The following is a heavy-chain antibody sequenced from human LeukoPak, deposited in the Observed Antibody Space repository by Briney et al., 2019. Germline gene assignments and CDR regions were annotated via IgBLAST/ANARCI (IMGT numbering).Heavy chain of an antibody. CDR3: ARVHGFLVYYDSGGYPFFDY. D-gene: IGHD3-22*01. Sequence: GGSLRLSCAASGFTFSRYSMNWVRQAPGKGLEWVSSIGSSSTYIYYTDSVRGRFTISRDNAKSSLYLQMNSLRAEDTAVYYCARVHGFLVYYDSGGYPFFDYWGQGTLVTVSS. CDR1: GFTFSRYS. J-gene: IGHJ4*02. V-gene: IGHV3-21*01. CDR2: IGSSSTYI.